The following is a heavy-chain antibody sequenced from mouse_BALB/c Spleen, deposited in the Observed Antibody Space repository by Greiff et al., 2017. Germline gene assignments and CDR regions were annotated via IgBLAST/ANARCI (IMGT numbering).Heavy chain of an antibody. V-gene: IGHV1-69*02. D-gene: IGHD1-1*01. CDR2: IYPSDSYT. J-gene: IGHJ2*01. CDR1: GYTFTSYW. CDR3: TRGGITTSYDYFDY. Sequence: QVQLQQPGAELVRPAASVKLSCKASGYTFTSYWINWVKQRPGQGLEWIGNIYPSDSYTNYNQKFKDKATLTVDKSSSTAYMQLSSPTSEDSAVYYCTRGGITTSYDYFDYWGRGTTLTVYS.